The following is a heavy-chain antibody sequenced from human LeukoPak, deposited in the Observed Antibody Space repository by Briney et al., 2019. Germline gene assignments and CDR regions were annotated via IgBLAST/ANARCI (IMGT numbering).Heavy chain of an antibody. CDR3: AVYCSGGSCFRN. J-gene: IGHJ4*02. CDR2: INQDGSEK. V-gene: IGHV3-7*05. D-gene: IGHD2-15*01. CDR1: GFTFSSYW. Sequence: GGSLRLSCAASGFTFSSYWMSWVRQAPGKGLEWVANINQDGSEKYYVDSVRGRFTISRDNAKSSVYLQMNSLRADDTAVYYCAVYCSGGSCFRNWGQGTLVTVSS.